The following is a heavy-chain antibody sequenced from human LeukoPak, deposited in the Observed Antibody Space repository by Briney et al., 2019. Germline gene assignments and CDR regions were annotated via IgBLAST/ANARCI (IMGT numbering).Heavy chain of an antibody. V-gene: IGHV1-46*01. CDR1: GYMFSNNY. CDR2: INPSGGST. D-gene: IGHD5-18*01. Sequence: ASVKVSCKASGYMFSNNYIHWLRQAPGQGLEWMGIINPSGGSTSYAQKFQGRVTMTRDMSTSTVYMELSSLRSEDTAVYYCARDEGWIQLFFRGQGTLVTVSS. J-gene: IGHJ4*02. CDR3: ARDEGWIQLFF.